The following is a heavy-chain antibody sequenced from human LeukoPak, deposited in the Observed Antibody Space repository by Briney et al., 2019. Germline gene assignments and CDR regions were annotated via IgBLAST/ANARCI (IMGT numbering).Heavy chain of an antibody. CDR3: AKQRGIYLDFDY. Sequence: GGSLRLSCAASGFTFSNAWMSWVRQAPGKGLEWVSGINGNGGYSYNADSVKGRFTISRDNSKNTLSLQMDSLRAEDTAVYYCAKQRGIYLDFDYWGQGTLVTVSS. J-gene: IGHJ4*02. CDR2: INGNGGYS. CDR1: GFTFSNAW. D-gene: IGHD1-26*01. V-gene: IGHV3-23*01.